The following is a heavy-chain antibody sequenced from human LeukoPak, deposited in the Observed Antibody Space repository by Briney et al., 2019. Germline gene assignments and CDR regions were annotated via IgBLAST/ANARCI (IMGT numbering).Heavy chain of an antibody. CDR2: INPNSGGT. J-gene: IGHJ4*02. V-gene: IGHV1-2*02. D-gene: IGHD3-9*01. CDR3: ARGQGGLQYFDWFAPD. Sequence: GASVKVSCKASGYTFIGYYMHWVRQAPGQGLEWMGWINPNSGGTNYAQKFQGRVTMTRDTSVTTAYMELNRLTFDDTAVYYCARGQGGLQYFDWFAPDWGQGTLVTVSS. CDR1: GYTFIGYY.